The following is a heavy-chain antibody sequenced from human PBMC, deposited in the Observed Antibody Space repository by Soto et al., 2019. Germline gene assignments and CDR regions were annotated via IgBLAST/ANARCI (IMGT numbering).Heavy chain of an antibody. D-gene: IGHD2-8*01. CDR1: GGTFSSYA. CDR3: AGYYCTNGVCYAHFDY. J-gene: IGHJ4*02. CDR2: IIPIFGTA. V-gene: IGHV1-69*13. Sequence: AAVKVSCKASGGTFSSYAISWVRQAPGQGLEWMGGIIPIFGTANYAQKFQGRVTITADESTSTAYMELSSLRSEDTAVYYCAGYYCTNGVCYAHFDYWGQGTLVTVSS.